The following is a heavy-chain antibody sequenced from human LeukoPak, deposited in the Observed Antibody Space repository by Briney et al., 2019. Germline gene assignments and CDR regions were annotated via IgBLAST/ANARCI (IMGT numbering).Heavy chain of an antibody. J-gene: IGHJ4*02. D-gene: IGHD1-1*01. Sequence: SETLSLTCTVSGGSISSYYWSWIRQPPGKGLEWIGGVYEGETTYYNPSLKTRLTISLDTSKNQFSLKLSSVTAADTAVYYCASNWSDFDYWGQGILVTVSS. CDR3: ASNWSDFDY. CDR2: VYEGETT. CDR1: GGSISSYY. V-gene: IGHV4-4*09.